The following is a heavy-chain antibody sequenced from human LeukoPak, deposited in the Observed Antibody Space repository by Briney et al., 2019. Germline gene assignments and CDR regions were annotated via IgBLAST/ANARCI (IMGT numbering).Heavy chain of an antibody. Sequence: GGSLRLSCTASGFTFGDYAMSWFRQAPGKGLEWVGFIRSKAYGGTTEYAASVKGRFTISRDDSKSVAYLQMNSLKTEDTAVYYCTRGRGVRGVTDFDYWGQGTLVTVSS. CDR2: IRSKAYGGTT. V-gene: IGHV3-49*03. J-gene: IGHJ4*02. CDR1: GFTFGDYA. CDR3: TRGRGVRGVTDFDY. D-gene: IGHD3-10*01.